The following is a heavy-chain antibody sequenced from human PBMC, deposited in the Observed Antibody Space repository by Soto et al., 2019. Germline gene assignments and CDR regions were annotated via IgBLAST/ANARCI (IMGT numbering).Heavy chain of an antibody. D-gene: IGHD6-13*01. J-gene: IGHJ4*02. CDR3: ARDSPAAGAFDY. V-gene: IGHV4-59*01. CDR1: GGSISSYY. CDR2: IYYSGST. Sequence: ETLSLTCTVSGGSISSYYWSWIRQPPGKGLEWIGYIYYSGSTNYSPSLKSRVTISVDTSKNQFSLKLSSVTAADTAVYYCARDSPAAGAFDYWGQGTLVTVSS.